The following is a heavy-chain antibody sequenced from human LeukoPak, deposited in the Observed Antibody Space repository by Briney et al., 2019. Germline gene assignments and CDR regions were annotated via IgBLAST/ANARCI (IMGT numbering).Heavy chain of an antibody. CDR2: IYTSGST. J-gene: IGHJ4*02. Sequence: SETLSLTCAVYGGSFSGYYWSWIRQPAGKGLEWIGRIYTSGSTNYNPSLKSRVTMSVDTSKNQFSLKLSSVTAADTAVYYCARVAVAGTIWGTVDYWGQGTLVTVSS. CDR3: ARVAVAGTIWGTVDY. CDR1: GGSFSGYY. D-gene: IGHD6-19*01. V-gene: IGHV4-59*10.